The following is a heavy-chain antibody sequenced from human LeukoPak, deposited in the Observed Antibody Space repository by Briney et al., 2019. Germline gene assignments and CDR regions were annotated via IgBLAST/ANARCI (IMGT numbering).Heavy chain of an antibody. V-gene: IGHV1-46*01. CDR3: ARGTPSGWYGAVY. CDR2: INPSGGST. D-gene: IGHD6-19*01. CDR1: GYTFTSYY. J-gene: IGHJ4*02. Sequence: ASVKVSCKASGYTFTSYYMHWVRQAPGQGLEWMGIINPSGGSTSYAQKFQGRVSLTRNTSTSTAYMELSSLRYEDTAVYYCARGTPSGWYGAVYWGQGTLVTVSS.